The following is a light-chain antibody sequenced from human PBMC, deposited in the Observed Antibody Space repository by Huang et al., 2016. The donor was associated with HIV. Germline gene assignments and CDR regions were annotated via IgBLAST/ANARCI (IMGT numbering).Light chain of an antibody. CDR1: QIVTS. CDR3: QQYNNWPSIT. V-gene: IGKV3-15*01. J-gene: IGKJ5*01. Sequence: VMTQSPATLSVSPGARATLSCRASQIVTSLAWDSQKSGRTPRLLIYGASTRATGIPTRFSGSGSGRDFTLTISSLQSEDFAVYYCQQYNNWPSITFGQGTRLEMK. CDR2: GAS.